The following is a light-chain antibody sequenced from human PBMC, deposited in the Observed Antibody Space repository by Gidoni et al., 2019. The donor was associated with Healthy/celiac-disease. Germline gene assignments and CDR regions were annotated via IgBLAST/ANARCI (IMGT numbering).Light chain of an antibody. CDR3: QQSNDWSLVT. Sequence: EIVMTQSPATLSVSPGERATLSCRASQSVSTNLAWYQQKPGQAPRLLIYGAFTRATGIPARFSGSGFGTEFTLTISSLQSEDSAVYFCQQSNDWSLVTFXGXTKVEIK. J-gene: IGKJ4*01. V-gene: IGKV3-15*01. CDR2: GAF. CDR1: QSVSTN.